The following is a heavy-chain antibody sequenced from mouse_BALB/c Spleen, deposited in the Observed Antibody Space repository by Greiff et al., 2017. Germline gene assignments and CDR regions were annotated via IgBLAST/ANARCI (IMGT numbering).Heavy chain of an antibody. CDR2: INPYNDGT. V-gene: IGHV1-14*01. J-gene: IGHJ1*01. CDR1: GYTFTSYV. CDR3: ARGSLLRLQGYFDV. Sequence: VHVKQSGPELVKPGASVKMSCKASGYTFTSYVMHWVKQKPGQGLEWIGYINPYNDGTKYNEKFKGKATLTSDKSSSTAYMELSSLTSEDSAVYYCARGSLLRLQGYFDVWGAGTTVTVSS. D-gene: IGHD1-2*01.